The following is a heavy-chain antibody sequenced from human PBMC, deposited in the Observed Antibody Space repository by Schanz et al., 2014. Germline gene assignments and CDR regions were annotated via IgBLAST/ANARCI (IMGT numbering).Heavy chain of an antibody. Sequence: EVRLVESGGGLVKPGGSLRLSCAASGFTFISYNMNWVRQAPGKGLEWVSSVSSSSTYIFYADSVRGRFTISRDNAKNSLYLQMNSLRAEDAAVYYCARVELSVYYYAMDVWGQGTTVTVSS. J-gene: IGHJ6*02. V-gene: IGHV3-21*01. CDR3: ARVELSVYYYAMDV. D-gene: IGHD2-15*01. CDR1: GFTFISYN. CDR2: VSSSSTYI.